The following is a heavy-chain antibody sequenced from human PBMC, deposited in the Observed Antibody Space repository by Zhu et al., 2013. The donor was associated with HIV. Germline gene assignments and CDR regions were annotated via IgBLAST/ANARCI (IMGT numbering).Heavy chain of an antibody. D-gene: IGHD3-16*02. CDR1: GGTFSTYG. Sequence: QVHLVQSGAEVKKPGSSVKVSCKASGGTFSTYGITWVRQAPGQGPEWMGGIIPMFGTTSSAQKFQGRVTMTRDTSISTAYMELSRLRSDDTAVYYCARGRGYVWGSYLNWFDPGAREPWSPSPQ. CDR3: ARGRGYVWGSYLNWFDP. V-gene: IGHV1-69*06. CDR2: IIPMFGTT. J-gene: IGHJ5*02.